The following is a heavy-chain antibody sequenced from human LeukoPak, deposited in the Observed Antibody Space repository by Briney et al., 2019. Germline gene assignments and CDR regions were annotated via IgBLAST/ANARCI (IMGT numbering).Heavy chain of an antibody. D-gene: IGHD6-13*01. CDR3: AKDSRGYSSSWYFAFGY. J-gene: IGHJ4*02. Sequence: GGSLRLSCAASGFTFSSYAMHWVRQAPGKGLEWVAVISYDGSNKYYADSVKGRFTISRDNSKNTLYLQMNSLRAEDTAVYYCAKDSRGYSSSWYFAFGYWGQGTLVTVSS. CDR1: GFTFSSYA. V-gene: IGHV3-30*04. CDR2: ISYDGSNK.